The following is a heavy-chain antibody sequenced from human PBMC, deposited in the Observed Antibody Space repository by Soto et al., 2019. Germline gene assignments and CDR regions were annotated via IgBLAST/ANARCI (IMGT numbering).Heavy chain of an antibody. CDR1: GGSFSGYY. Sequence: QVQLQQWGAGLLKPSETLSLTCAVYGGSFSGYYWSWIRQPPGKGLEWIGEINHSGSTNYNPSLKRRVTISVDTSKNQFSLKLSSVTAADTAVYYCARGYCSGGSCTDYDYYYMDVWGKGTTVTVSS. CDR3: ARGYCSGGSCTDYDYYYMDV. J-gene: IGHJ6*03. D-gene: IGHD2-15*01. V-gene: IGHV4-34*01. CDR2: INHSGST.